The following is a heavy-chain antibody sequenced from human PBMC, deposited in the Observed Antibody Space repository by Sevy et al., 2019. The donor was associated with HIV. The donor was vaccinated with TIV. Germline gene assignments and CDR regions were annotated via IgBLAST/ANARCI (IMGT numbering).Heavy chain of an antibody. J-gene: IGHJ4*02. CDR1: GGSVSSGSYY. V-gene: IGHV4-61*01. Sequence: SETLSLTCTVSGGSVSSGSYYWSWIRQPPGKGLEWIGYIYYSGSTNYNPSLKSRVTISVDTSKNQFSLKLSSVTAADTAVYYCARGPHYYDSRGFDYLGQGTLVTVSS. D-gene: IGHD3-22*01. CDR2: IYYSGST. CDR3: ARGPHYYDSRGFDY.